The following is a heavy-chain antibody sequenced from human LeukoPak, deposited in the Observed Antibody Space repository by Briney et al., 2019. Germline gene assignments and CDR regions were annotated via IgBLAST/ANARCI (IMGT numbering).Heavy chain of an antibody. CDR2: IRYDGSNK. V-gene: IGHV3-30*02. CDR3: AKGGVGIEGYYYYGMDV. D-gene: IGHD2-21*01. Sequence: PGGSLRLSCAASGFTFSSYGMHWVRQAPGKGLEWVAFIRYDGSNKYYADSVKGRFTISRDNSKNTLYLQMNSLRAEDTAVYYCAKGGVGIEGYYYYGMDVWGQGTTVTVSS. J-gene: IGHJ6*02. CDR1: GFTFSSYG.